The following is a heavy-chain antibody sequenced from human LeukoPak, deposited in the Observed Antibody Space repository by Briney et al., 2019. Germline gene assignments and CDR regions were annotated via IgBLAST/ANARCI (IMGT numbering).Heavy chain of an antibody. CDR2: TYYSGNP. D-gene: IGHD1-14*01. J-gene: IGHJ5*02. CDR1: GGSISNYY. Sequence: SETLSLTCTVSGGSISNYYWYWMRQPPGKGLEWIAYTYYSGNPNYNPSLKSRATISVDTSKNQFSLKLSSVTAADTAVYYCAKGGPEASAGLSWFDPWGQGTLVTVSS. V-gene: IGHV4-59*01. CDR3: AKGGPEASAGLSWFDP.